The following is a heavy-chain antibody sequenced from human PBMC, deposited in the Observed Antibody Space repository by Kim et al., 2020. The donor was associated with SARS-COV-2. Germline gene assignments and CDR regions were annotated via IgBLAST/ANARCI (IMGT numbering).Heavy chain of an antibody. D-gene: IGHD5-12*01. V-gene: IGHV4-61*02. CDR1: GGSISSGSYY. Sequence: SETLSLTCTVSGGSISSGSYYWSWIRQPAGKGLEWIGRIYTSGSTNYNPSLKSRVTISVDTSKNQFSLKLSSVTAADTAVYYCARGGGNGDGYNFYWYFDLWGRGTLVTVSS. J-gene: IGHJ2*01. CDR3: ARGGGNGDGYNFYWYFDL. CDR2: IYTSGST.